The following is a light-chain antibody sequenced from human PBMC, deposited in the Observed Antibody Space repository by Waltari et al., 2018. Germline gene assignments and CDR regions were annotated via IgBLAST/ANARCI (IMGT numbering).Light chain of an antibody. Sequence: DIQMTQSPSTLSASVGDKVTITCWASQTISNWLAWYQLKPGKAPKLLIYEVSTLDSGVPSRFSGSGSETEFTLTIGSLQPDDFATYYCQQYNTFSGSFGQGTKVEVK. J-gene: IGKJ1*01. V-gene: IGKV1-5*03. CDR2: EVS. CDR3: QQYNTFSGS. CDR1: QTISNW.